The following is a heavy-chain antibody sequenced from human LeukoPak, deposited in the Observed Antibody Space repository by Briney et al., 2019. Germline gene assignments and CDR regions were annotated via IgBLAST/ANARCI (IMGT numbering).Heavy chain of an antibody. CDR2: INPNSGGT. CDR1: GYTLTGYY. V-gene: IGHV1-2*05. Sequence: ASVKVSCKASGYTLTGYYMHWVRQAPGQGLEWMGRINPNSGGTNYAQKFQGRVTMTRDTSISTAYMELSRLRSDDTDVYYCARSGYSSGWPRRGAFDIWGQGTMVTVSS. D-gene: IGHD6-19*01. CDR3: ARSGYSSGWPRRGAFDI. J-gene: IGHJ3*02.